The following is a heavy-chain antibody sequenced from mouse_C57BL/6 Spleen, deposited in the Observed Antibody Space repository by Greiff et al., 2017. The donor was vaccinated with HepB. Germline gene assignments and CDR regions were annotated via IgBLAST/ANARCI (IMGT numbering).Heavy chain of an antibody. CDR2: IYPGDGDT. D-gene: IGHD1-1*01. CDR1: GYAFSSSW. V-gene: IGHV1-82*01. CDR3: ARDGNGAY. Sequence: QVQLKESGPELVKPGASVKISCKASGYAFSSSWMNWVKQRPGKGLEWIGRIYPGDGDTNYNGKFKGKATLTADKSSSPAYMQLSSLTSEDSAVYFCARDGNGAYWGQGTLVTVSA. J-gene: IGHJ3*01.